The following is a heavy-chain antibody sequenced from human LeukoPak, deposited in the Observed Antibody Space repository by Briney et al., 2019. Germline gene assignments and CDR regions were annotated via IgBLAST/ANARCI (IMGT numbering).Heavy chain of an antibody. D-gene: IGHD5-18*01. Sequence: SETLSLTCAVYGGSFSGYYWSWIRQPPGKGLEWIGEINHSGSTNYNPSLKSRVTISVDTSKNQFSLKLSSVTAADTVVYYCARVGVDTAMVSADLRGHPFDYWGQGTLVTVSS. CDR1: GGSFSGYY. V-gene: IGHV4-34*01. CDR3: ARVGVDTAMVSADLRGHPFDY. J-gene: IGHJ4*02. CDR2: INHSGST.